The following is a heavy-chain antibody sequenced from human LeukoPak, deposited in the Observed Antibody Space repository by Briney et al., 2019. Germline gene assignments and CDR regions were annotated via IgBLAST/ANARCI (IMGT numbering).Heavy chain of an antibody. CDR3: AKIQQLVLYGMDV. CDR2: ISGSGGST. Sequence: GGSLRLSCAASGFTFSSYAMSWVRQAPGKELEWVSAISGSGGSTYYADSVKGRFTISRDNSKNTLYLQMNSLRAEDTAVYYCAKIQQLVLYGMDVWGQGTTVTVSS. V-gene: IGHV3-23*01. D-gene: IGHD6-13*01. J-gene: IGHJ6*02. CDR1: GFTFSSYA.